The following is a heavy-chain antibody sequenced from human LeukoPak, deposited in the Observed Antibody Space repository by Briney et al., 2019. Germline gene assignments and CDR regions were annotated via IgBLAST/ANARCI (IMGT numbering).Heavy chain of an antibody. V-gene: IGHV4-34*01. Sequence: SETLSLTCAVYGGSFSGYYWSWIRQPPGKGLEWIGEINHSGSTNYNPSLKSRVTISVDTSKNQFSLKLSSVTAADTAVYYCARQGSQLWFGELSSGLGFDYWGQGTLVTVSS. D-gene: IGHD3-10*01. CDR1: GGSFSGYY. CDR3: ARQGSQLWFGELSSGLGFDY. J-gene: IGHJ4*02. CDR2: INHSGST.